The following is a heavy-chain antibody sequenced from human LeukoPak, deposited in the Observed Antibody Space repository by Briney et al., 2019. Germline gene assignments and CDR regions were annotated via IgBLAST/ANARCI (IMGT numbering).Heavy chain of an antibody. J-gene: IGHJ4*02. CDR1: GFTFSSYG. V-gene: IGHV3-30*02. CDR3: AKDNVASWVY. Sequence: GGSLRLSRAASGFTFSSYGMHWVRQAPGKGLEWVAFIRYDGSNKYYADSVKGRFTISRDNSKNTLYLQMNSLRAEDTAVYYCAKDNVASWVYWGQGTLVTVSS. D-gene: IGHD2-15*01. CDR2: IRYDGSNK.